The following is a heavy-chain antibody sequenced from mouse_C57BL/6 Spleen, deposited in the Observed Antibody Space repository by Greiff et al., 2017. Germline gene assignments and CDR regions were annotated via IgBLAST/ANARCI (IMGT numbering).Heavy chain of an antibody. J-gene: IGHJ1*03. D-gene: IGHD2-3*01. CDR2: IYPGSGST. CDR3: AREGYDRFRYFGV. CDR1: GYTFTSYW. V-gene: IGHV1-55*01. Sequence: QVQLQQPGAELVKPGASVKMSCKASGYTFTSYWITWVKQRPGQGLEWIGDIYPGSGSTNYNEKLKSKATLTEDTSSSTAYMQISSLTSEDSAVYYCAREGYDRFRYFGVWGTGTPGTVSS.